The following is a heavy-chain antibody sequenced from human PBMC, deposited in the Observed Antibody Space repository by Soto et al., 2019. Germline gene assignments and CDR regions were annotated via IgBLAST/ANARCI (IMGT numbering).Heavy chain of an antibody. CDR3: ARDPPATRHGMDV. V-gene: IGHV3-30*03. Sequence: AVSLRLSCAASGFTFISYGMHWVRQAPGKGLEWVAVISYDGSNKYYADSVKGRFTISRDNSKNTLYLQMNSLRAEDTAVYYCARDPPATRHGMDVWGQGTTVTVSS. CDR2: ISYDGSNK. CDR1: GFTFISYG. J-gene: IGHJ6*02.